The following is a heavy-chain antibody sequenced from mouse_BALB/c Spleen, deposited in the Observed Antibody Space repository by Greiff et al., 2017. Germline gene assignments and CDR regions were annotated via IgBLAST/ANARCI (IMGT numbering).Heavy chain of an antibody. V-gene: IGHV1S56*01. CDR2: IYPGNVNT. CDR1: GYTFTSYY. J-gene: IGHJ2*01. CDR3: ARGAGYYFDY. Sequence: QVQLQQSGPELVKPGASVRISCKASGYTFTSYYIHWVKQRPGQGLEWIGWIYPGNVNTKYNEKFKGKATLTADKSSSTAYMQLSSLTSEDSAVYFCARGAGYYFDYWGQGTTLTVSS.